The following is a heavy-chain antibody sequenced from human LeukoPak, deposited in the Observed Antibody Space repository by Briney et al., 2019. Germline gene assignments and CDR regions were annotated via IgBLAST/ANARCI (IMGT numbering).Heavy chain of an antibody. CDR3: ARDHYYGSGSYYGSY. D-gene: IGHD3-10*01. J-gene: IGHJ4*02. Sequence: PGGSLRLSCAASGFTFSNYWMSWVRQAPGKGLEWVANIKQDGSEKYYVDSVKGRFTISRDNAKNSLYLQMNSLRAEDTAVYYCARDHYYGSGSYYGSYWGQGTLVTVSS. CDR2: IKQDGSEK. V-gene: IGHV3-7*01. CDR1: GFTFSNYW.